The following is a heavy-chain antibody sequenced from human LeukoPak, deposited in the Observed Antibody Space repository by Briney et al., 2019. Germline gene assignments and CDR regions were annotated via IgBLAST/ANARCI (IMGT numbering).Heavy chain of an antibody. V-gene: IGHV4-61*01. D-gene: IGHD1-26*01. CDR2: IYYSGST. Sequence: PSETLSLTCTVSGGSISSGSYYWSWIRQPPGKGLEWIGYIYYSGSTNYNPSLKSRVTISVDTSKNQFSLKLSSVTAADTAVYYCARASLPSGSLGYWGQGTLVTVSS. CDR3: ARASLPSGSLGY. CDR1: GGSISSGSYY. J-gene: IGHJ4*02.